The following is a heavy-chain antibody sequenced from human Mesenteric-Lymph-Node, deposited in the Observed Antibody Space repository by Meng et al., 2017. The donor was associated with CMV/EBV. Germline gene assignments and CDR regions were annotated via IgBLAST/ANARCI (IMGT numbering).Heavy chain of an antibody. CDR3: ARGGTDCSSTSCSDPFDP. Sequence: TFSSYAMHWVRQAPGKGLEWVAVISYDGSNKYYADSVKGRFTISRDNSKNTLYLQMNSLRAEDTAVYYCARGGTDCSSTSCSDPFDPWGQGTLVTVSS. CDR2: ISYDGSNK. D-gene: IGHD2-2*01. V-gene: IGHV3-30-3*01. J-gene: IGHJ5*02. CDR1: TFSSYA.